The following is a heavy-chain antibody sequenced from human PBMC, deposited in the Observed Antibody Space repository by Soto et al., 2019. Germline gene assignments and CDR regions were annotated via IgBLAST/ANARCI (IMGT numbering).Heavy chain of an antibody. Sequence: QVQLVQSGAEVKKPGSSVKVSCKASGGTFNNYVVNWVLQAPGQGLEWMGGILPIFATANYAQKFQGRVTITADKSTSTAYMELTSLRSEDTAVYYCAGRCDSTTCLGHFDYWGQGTLVTVAS. CDR2: ILPIFATA. CDR1: GGTFNNYV. V-gene: IGHV1-69*06. D-gene: IGHD2-2*01. J-gene: IGHJ4*02. CDR3: AGRCDSTTCLGHFDY.